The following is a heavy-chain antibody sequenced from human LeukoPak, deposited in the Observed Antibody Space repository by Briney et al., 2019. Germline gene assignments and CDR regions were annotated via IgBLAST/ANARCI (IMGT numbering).Heavy chain of an antibody. CDR1: GGSISSYY. Sequence: SETLSPTCTVSGGSISSYYWSWIRQPPGKGLEWIGYIYYSGSTNYNPSLKSRVTISVDTSKNQFSLKLSSVTAADTAVYYCARAQGYSNYERAWGYYYYGMDVWGQGTTVTVSS. V-gene: IGHV4-59*01. D-gene: IGHD4-11*01. CDR3: ARAQGYSNYERAWGYYYYGMDV. CDR2: IYYSGST. J-gene: IGHJ6*02.